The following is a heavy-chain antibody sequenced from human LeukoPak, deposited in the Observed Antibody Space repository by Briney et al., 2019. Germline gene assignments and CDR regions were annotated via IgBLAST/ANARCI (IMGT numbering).Heavy chain of an antibody. CDR3: AKDQTTVVTPFDY. CDR1: GFTFSSYS. D-gene: IGHD4-23*01. Sequence: GGSLRLSCAASGFTFSSYSMNWVRQAPGKGLEWVSYISSSSSTIYYADSVKGRFTISRDNARNTLYLQMSSLRAEDMAVYYCAKDQTTVVTPFDYWGQGTLVTVSS. CDR2: ISSSSSTI. J-gene: IGHJ4*02. V-gene: IGHV3-48*04.